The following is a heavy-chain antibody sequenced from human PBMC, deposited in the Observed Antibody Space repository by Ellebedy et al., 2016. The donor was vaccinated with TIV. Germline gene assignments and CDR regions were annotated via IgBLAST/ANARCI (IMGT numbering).Heavy chain of an antibody. J-gene: IGHJ4*02. V-gene: IGHV3-7*01. CDR3: STVEWYRSDY. CDR2: INPDGSKK. CDR1: GFTFSHSW. D-gene: IGHD3-3*01. Sequence: GESLKISCAASGFTFSHSWMNWVRQAPGKGLEWVAFINPDGSKKYYVDSVKGRFTISRDSAKNSLYLQMNTLGGEDTAVYYCSTVEWYRSDYWGQGTLVTVSS.